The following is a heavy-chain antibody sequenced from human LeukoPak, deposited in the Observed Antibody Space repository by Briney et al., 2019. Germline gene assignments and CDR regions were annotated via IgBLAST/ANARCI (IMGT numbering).Heavy chain of an antibody. CDR3: ARVSKQQWPYNWFDP. J-gene: IGHJ5*02. CDR1: GYTFTGYY. V-gene: IGHV1-2*02. CDR2: INPNSGGT. Sequence: ASVKVSCKASGYTFTGYYMHWVRQAPGQGLEWMGWINPNSGGTNYAQKFQGRVTMTRDTSISTAYMELSRLRSDDTAVYYCARVSKQQWPYNWFDPWGQGTLVTVSS. D-gene: IGHD6-19*01.